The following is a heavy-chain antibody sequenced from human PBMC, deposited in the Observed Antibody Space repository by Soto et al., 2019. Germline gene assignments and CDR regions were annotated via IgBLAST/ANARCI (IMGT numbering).Heavy chain of an antibody. V-gene: IGHV4-61*01. Sequence: PSETLSLTCTVSGGYVSSGSYYWSWIRQPPGKGLEWIGYIYYSGSTNYNPSLKSRVTISVDTSKNQFSLKVSSVTAADTAVYYCARGRAGYPHWGQGTLVTVSS. J-gene: IGHJ4*02. CDR1: GGYVSSGSYY. CDR3: ARGRAGYPH. CDR2: IYYSGST. D-gene: IGHD3-9*01.